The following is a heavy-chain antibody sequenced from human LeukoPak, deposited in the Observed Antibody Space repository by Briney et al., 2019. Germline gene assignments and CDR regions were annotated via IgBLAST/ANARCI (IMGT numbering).Heavy chain of an antibody. CDR2: IYYSGST. J-gene: IGHJ3*02. CDR3: AREDYGDDGDAFDI. V-gene: IGHV4-61*01. D-gene: IGHD4-17*01. Sequence: SEALSLTCTVSGGSVSSGSYYWSWIRQPPGKGLEWIGYIYYSGSTNYNPSLKSRVTISVDTSKNQFSLKLSSVTAADTAVYYCAREDYGDDGDAFDIWGQGTMVTVSS. CDR1: GGSVSSGSYY.